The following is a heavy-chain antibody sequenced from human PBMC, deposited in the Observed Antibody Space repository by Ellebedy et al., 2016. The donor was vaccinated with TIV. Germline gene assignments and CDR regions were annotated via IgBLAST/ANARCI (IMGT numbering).Heavy chain of an antibody. D-gene: IGHD3-10*01. V-gene: IGHV3-7*01. CDR3: ARGSIYYGSGIWDY. J-gene: IGHJ4*02. Sequence: GGSLRLXXAASGFTFSGYWMSWVRQAPGKGLEWVANIKQDGSEKYYVDSVKGRFTISRDNAENSLFLQMNSLRAEDAAVYYCARGSIYYGSGIWDYWGQGTLVTVSS. CDR1: GFTFSGYW. CDR2: IKQDGSEK.